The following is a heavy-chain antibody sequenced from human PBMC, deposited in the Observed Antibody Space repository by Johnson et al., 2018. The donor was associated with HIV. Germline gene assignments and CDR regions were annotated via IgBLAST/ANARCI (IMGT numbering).Heavy chain of an antibody. D-gene: IGHD6-19*01. CDR1: AFTFSDYY. CDR2: ISYAGSNK. Sequence: QVQLVESGGGLVKPGGSLRLSCAASAFTFSDYYMSWIRQAPGKGLECVAVISYAGSNKYYADSVKGRFTISSDNSKNTLYLQMNSLRAEDTAVYYCAREGGQWLVLVDAFDIWGQGTMVTVSS. CDR3: AREGGQWLVLVDAFDI. J-gene: IGHJ3*02. V-gene: IGHV3-30*03.